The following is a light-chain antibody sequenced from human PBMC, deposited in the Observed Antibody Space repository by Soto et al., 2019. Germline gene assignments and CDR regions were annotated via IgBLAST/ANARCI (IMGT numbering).Light chain of an antibody. CDR1: SSDVGSYNY. CDR3: SSYTSRSTRV. J-gene: IGLJ3*02. CDR2: DVS. V-gene: IGLV2-14*03. Sequence: QSVLTQPASVSGSPGQSITISCAGTSSDVGSYNYVSWYQQYPGKAPKLMIYDVSNRPSGVSSRFSGSKSGNTASLTISGLQAEDEADYFCSSYTSRSTRVFGGGTKLTVL.